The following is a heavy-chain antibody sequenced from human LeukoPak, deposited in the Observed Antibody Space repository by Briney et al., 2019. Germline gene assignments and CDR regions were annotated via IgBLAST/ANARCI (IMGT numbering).Heavy chain of an antibody. J-gene: IGHJ4*02. D-gene: IGHD2-8*01. Sequence: SQTLSLTCTVSGGSISSGGYYWSWIRQPPGKGLEWIGYIYHSGSTNYNPSLKSRVTISVDTSKNQFSLKLSSVTAADTAVYYCARGVLMVYAGLYYFDYWGQGTLVTVSS. CDR1: GGSISSGGYY. CDR2: IYHSGST. V-gene: IGHV4-30-2*01. CDR3: ARGVLMVYAGLYYFDY.